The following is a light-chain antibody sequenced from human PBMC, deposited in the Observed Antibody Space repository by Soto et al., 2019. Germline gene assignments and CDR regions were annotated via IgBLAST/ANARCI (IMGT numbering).Light chain of an antibody. Sequence: QSVLTQPPSVSGAPGQRVTIYCTGSSSNIGAGYDVHWYQQVTGTAPKLLIYVNNNRPSGVPDRFSGSKSGTSASLVITGLQAEDEADYYCQSYDSSLSASVFGGGTKLTVL. CDR3: QSYDSSLSASV. CDR1: SSNIGAGYD. J-gene: IGLJ3*02. CDR2: VNN. V-gene: IGLV1-40*01.